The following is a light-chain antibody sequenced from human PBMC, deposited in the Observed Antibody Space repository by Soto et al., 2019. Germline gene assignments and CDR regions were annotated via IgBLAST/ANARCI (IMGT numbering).Light chain of an antibody. CDR3: HQYAESPLT. Sequence: EIVLTQSPVTLSLSPGEKATLSCRASQSLDTYTLAWYQQKPGQAPRLLIYGASTRAAAIPDRFIGSGSGTDFALTISRLEPEDFAVYYCHQYAESPLTFGPGTKVDIK. J-gene: IGKJ3*01. CDR1: QSLDTYT. V-gene: IGKV3-20*01. CDR2: GAS.